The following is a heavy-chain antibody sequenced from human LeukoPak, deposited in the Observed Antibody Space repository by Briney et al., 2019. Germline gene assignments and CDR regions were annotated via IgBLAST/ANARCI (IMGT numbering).Heavy chain of an antibody. CDR3: ARGPWSSLYSSSWYRY. Sequence: EPSETLSLTCTVSGGSISSYYWSWIRQPPGKGLEWIGYIYYSGSTNYNPSLKSRVTISVDTSKNQFSLKLSSVTAADTAVYHCARGPWSSLYSSSWYRYWGQGTLVTVSS. CDR2: IYYSGST. D-gene: IGHD6-13*01. J-gene: IGHJ4*02. V-gene: IGHV4-59*12. CDR1: GGSISSYY.